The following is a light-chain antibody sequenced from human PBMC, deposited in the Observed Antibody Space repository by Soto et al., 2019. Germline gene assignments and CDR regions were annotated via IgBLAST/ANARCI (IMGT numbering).Light chain of an antibody. CDR2: KAS. V-gene: IGKV1-5*03. Sequence: DIQMTQSPSTLSASVGDRVTSTCRASQSISSWLAWYQQKPGKAPKLLIYKASSLESGVQSRFSGSGSGTEFTLTISSLQPDDFATYYCQQYNSSPWTFGQGTKVEIK. CDR1: QSISSW. J-gene: IGKJ1*01. CDR3: QQYNSSPWT.